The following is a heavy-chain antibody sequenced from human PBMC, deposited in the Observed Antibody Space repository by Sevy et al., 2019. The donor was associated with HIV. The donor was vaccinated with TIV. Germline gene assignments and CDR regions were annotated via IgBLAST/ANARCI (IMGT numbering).Heavy chain of an antibody. CDR3: AGGPPDGSYDYFDF. Sequence: GGSLRLSCAASGFTLSSYNMNWVRQAPGKGLEWVSSISGLSNYIYYADSMKGRFTISRDNDKNSLYLQMNSLRAEDTAGYYCAGGPPDGSYDYFDFWGQGTLVTVSS. J-gene: IGHJ4*02. CDR2: ISGLSNYI. V-gene: IGHV3-21*01. CDR1: GFTLSSYN. D-gene: IGHD1-26*01.